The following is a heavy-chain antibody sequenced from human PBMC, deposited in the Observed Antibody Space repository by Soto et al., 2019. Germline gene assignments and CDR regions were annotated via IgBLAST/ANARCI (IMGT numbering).Heavy chain of an antibody. D-gene: IGHD5-12*01. CDR2: ISPIFGTA. V-gene: IGHV1-69*01. CDR3: ASVSGWHQMAKSYDYYGMDV. CDR1: GGTGSSYA. Sequence: QVQLVQSGAEVKKPGSSVKVSCKASGGTGSSYAISWVRHAPGHGLEWMGGISPIFGTANYAQKFQGRGTISADESTSTAHMELRSLRSEYTAVYYCASVSGWHQMAKSYDYYGMDVWGQGTKIAVSS. J-gene: IGHJ6*01.